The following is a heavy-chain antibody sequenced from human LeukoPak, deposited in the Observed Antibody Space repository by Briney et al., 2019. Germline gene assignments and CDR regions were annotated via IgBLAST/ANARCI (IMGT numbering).Heavy chain of an antibody. V-gene: IGHV1-69*06. CDR3: ASGTTDIVVVPATLRNYYFDY. D-gene: IGHD2-2*01. CDR2: IIPMFGTA. J-gene: IGHJ4*02. Sequence: ASVKLSCKASGGTFTSYEISWVRHAPGQGLEWMGGIIPMFGTAKYAQKFQGRVTITADKSTSTAYMELSSLRSEDTAVYYCASGTTDIVVVPATLRNYYFDYWGQGTLVTVSS. CDR1: GGTFTSYE.